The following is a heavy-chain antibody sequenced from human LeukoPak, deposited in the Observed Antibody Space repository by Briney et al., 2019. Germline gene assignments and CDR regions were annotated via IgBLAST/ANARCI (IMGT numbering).Heavy chain of an antibody. CDR2: INAGNGNT. J-gene: IGHJ4*02. D-gene: IGHD6-13*01. CDR3: ARLSAAAGTIGDY. CDR1: GYTFTSYA. Sequence: GASVKVSCKASGYTFTSYAMHWARQAPGQRLEWMGWINAGNGNTKYSQKFQGRVTITRDTSASTAYMELSSLRSEDTAVYYCARLSAAAGTIGDYWGQGTLVTVSS. V-gene: IGHV1-3*01.